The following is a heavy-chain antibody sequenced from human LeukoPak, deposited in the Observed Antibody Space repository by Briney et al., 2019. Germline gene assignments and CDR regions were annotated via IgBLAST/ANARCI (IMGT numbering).Heavy chain of an antibody. Sequence: PSETLSLTCSVSGGSISSSSYYWGWIRQPPGKRLEWIGSIYNSGSTYYTPSLKSRVTMSVDTSKNQFSLKLSSVTAADTAVYYCARQGIAGYWGQGTLVTVSS. CDR3: ARQGIAGY. CDR1: GGSISSSSYY. J-gene: IGHJ4*02. D-gene: IGHD6-13*01. CDR2: IYNSGST. V-gene: IGHV4-39*01.